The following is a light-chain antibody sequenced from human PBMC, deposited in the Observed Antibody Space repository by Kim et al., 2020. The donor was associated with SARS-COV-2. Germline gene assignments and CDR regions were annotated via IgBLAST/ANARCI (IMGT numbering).Light chain of an antibody. J-gene: IGLJ2*01. CDR1: WSNVEINT. CDR2: SNN. CDR3: AAWDDSLNGVV. V-gene: IGLV1-44*01. Sequence: GQRVTISCSGRWSNVEINTLKWYQHVPGMAPQRVIYSNNERPSGVPDRFSGSKSGSAASLAISGLQSEDEADYYCAAWDDSLNGVVFGGGTKVTVL.